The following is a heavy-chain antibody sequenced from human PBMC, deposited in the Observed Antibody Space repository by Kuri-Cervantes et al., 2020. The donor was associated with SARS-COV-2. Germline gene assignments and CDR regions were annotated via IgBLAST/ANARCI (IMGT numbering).Heavy chain of an antibody. CDR1: GYIFNSFG. J-gene: IGHJ5*02. Sequence: ASVQVSCKASGYIFNSFGITWVRQAPGQGLAWMGWISTYNGDTEYAQKFQGRVTMTTDTLRTTAFMELRSLRSEDTAVYYCATEPPRSAAAGTGWFWFDPWGQGTLVTVSS. CDR3: ATEPPRSAAAGTGWFWFDP. V-gene: IGHV1-18*04. CDR2: ISTYNGDT. D-gene: IGHD6-13*01.